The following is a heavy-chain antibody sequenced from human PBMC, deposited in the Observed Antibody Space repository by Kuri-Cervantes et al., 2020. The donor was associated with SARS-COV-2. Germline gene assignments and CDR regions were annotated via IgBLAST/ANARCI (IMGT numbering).Heavy chain of an antibody. CDR2: ISSSSSYT. Sequence: GESLKISCAASGFTVSSNYMSWVRQAPGKGLEWVSYISSSSSYTNYADSVKGRFTISRDNAKNSLYLQMNSLRAEDTAVYYCARDGDYGDPIYYYYGMDVWGQGTTVTVSS. CDR3: ARDGDYGDPIYYYYGMDV. D-gene: IGHD4-17*01. CDR1: GFTVSSNY. J-gene: IGHJ6*02. V-gene: IGHV3-11*06.